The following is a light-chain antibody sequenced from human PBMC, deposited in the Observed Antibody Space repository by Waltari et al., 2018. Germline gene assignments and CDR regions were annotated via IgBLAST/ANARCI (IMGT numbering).Light chain of an antibody. CDR1: SDDIGGYNF. Sequence: QSALTQPASVSGSPGQSITISCTGTSDDIGGYNFVSWYQHHPGKAPKLMIYDVTKRPSGISNRFSGSKSGNTASLTISGLQTEDEADYYCSSYAISTTSVVFGGGTQLTVL. J-gene: IGLJ2*01. V-gene: IGLV2-14*03. CDR2: DVT. CDR3: SSYAISTTSVV.